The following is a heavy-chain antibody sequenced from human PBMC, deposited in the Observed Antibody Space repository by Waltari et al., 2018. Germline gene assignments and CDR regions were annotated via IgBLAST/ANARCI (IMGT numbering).Heavy chain of an antibody. D-gene: IGHD3-16*01. CDR3: ARECREGGGFHPYFDL. CDR1: GFTFSSYD. Sequence: EVQLLESGGGLVQPGGSLRLSCAASGFTFSSYDMSWVRQAPGKGQEWLAGIVTSGMSAYSYSVEGRFTIFRDNSKSTVYLQMNSLRADDTATYYCARECREGGGFHPYFDLWGRGTQVTVSS. CDR2: IVTSGMS. V-gene: IGHV3-23*05. J-gene: IGHJ2*01.